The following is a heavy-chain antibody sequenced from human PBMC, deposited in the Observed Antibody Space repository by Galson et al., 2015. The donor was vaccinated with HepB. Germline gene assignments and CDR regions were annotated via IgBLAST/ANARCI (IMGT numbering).Heavy chain of an antibody. CDR2: IRGSGDST. D-gene: IGHD6-13*01. CDR1: GFTFSSYA. Sequence: SLRLSCAASGFTFSSYAMSWVRQAPGKGLEWVSAIRGSGDSTYSADSVRGRFTISRDNSKNTLYLQMNSLRADDTAVYYCARGPSSSWSLFDYWGQGTLVTVSS. CDR3: ARGPSSSWSLFDY. V-gene: IGHV3-23*01. J-gene: IGHJ4*02.